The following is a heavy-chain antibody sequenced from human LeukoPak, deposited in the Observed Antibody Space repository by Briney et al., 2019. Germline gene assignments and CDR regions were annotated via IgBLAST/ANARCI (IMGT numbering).Heavy chain of an antibody. V-gene: IGHV3-30*01. CDR3: ERDRLDDILTGYYLFDY. D-gene: IGHD3-9*01. CDR1: GFTFSSYA. Sequence: HAGRSLRLSCAASGFTFSSYAMHWVRQAPGKGLEWVAVISYDGSNKYYADSVKGRFTISRDNSKNTLYLQMNSLRAEDTAVYYCERDRLDDILTGYYLFDYWGQGTLVTVSS. J-gene: IGHJ4*02. CDR2: ISYDGSNK.